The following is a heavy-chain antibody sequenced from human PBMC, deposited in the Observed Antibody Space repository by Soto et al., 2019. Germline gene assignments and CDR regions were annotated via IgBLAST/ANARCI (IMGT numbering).Heavy chain of an antibody. V-gene: IGHV1-69*13. CDR1: GGTFSSYA. CDR2: IIPIFGTA. CDR3: ARVGNYYDSSGYYRWYFDY. D-gene: IGHD3-22*01. J-gene: IGHJ4*02. Sequence: GASVKVSCKASGGTFSSYAISWVRQAPGQGLEWMGGIIPIFGTANYAQKFQGRVTITADESTSTAYMELSSLRSEDTAVYYCARVGNYYDSSGYYRWYFDYWGQGTLVTSPQ.